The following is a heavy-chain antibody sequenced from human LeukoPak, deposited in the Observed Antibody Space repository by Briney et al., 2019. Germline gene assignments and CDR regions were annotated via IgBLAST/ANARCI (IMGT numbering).Heavy chain of an antibody. CDR1: GGSISSSNW. CDR3: ARQLYVSGSYYAPMDV. J-gene: IGHJ6*03. CDR2: IYHSGST. V-gene: IGHV4-4*02. D-gene: IGHD3-10*01. Sequence: KPSGTLSLTCAVSGGSISSSNWWSWVRQPPGKGLEWIGEIYHSGSTYYNPSLKSRLTISVDTSKNQFSLELSSVTAADTALYFCARQLYVSGSYYAPMDVWGKGATVTISS.